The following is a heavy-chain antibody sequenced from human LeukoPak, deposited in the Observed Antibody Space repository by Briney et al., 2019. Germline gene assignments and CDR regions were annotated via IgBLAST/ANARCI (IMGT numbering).Heavy chain of an antibody. J-gene: IGHJ4*02. Sequence: AASVEVSCKASGYTFTSYYMHWVRQAPGQGLEWMGIINPSGGSTSYAQKFQGRVTMTRDMSTSTVYMELSSLRSEDTAVYYCARAGIHWDWFDYWGQGTLVTVSS. D-gene: IGHD7-27*01. CDR3: ARAGIHWDWFDY. CDR2: INPSGGST. V-gene: IGHV1-46*01. CDR1: GYTFTSYY.